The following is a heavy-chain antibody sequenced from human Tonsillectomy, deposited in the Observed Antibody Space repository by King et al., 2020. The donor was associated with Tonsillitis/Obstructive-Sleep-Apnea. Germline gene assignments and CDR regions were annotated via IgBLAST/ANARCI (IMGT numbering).Heavy chain of an antibody. J-gene: IGHJ5*02. CDR1: GFTFSSYV. D-gene: IGHD1-14*01. V-gene: IGHV3-30*04. Sequence: QVQLVESGGGVVQPGRSLRLSCAASGFTFSSYVMHWVRQAPGKGLEWVAVISYDGSNKYYADSVKGRFTISRDNSKNTLYLQMSGLRAEDTAVYYCATSQNHERNWFDPWGQGTLVTVSS. CDR2: ISYDGSNK. CDR3: ATSQNHERNWFDP.